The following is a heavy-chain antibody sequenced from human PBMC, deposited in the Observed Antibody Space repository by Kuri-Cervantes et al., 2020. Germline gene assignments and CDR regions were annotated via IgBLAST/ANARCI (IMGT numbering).Heavy chain of an antibody. D-gene: IGHD3-22*01. CDR2: VSYDGSNK. J-gene: IGHJ4*02. Sequence: GGSLRLSCAASGFTFSSYAMHWVRQAPGKGLEWVAVVSYDGSNKYYADSVKGRFTISRDNSKNTLYLQMNSLRADDTAVYYCAKDATSVIVVVNFDSWGQGTLVTVSS. V-gene: IGHV3-30-3*01. CDR1: GFTFSSYA. CDR3: AKDATSVIVVVNFDS.